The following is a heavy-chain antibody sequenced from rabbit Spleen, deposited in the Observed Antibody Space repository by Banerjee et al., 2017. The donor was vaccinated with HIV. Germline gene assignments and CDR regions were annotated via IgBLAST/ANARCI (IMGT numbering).Heavy chain of an antibody. Sequence: QSLEESGGDLVKPGASLTLTCTASGFSFSDNYMCWVRQAPGKGLEWIACIVTGSFGSSYYASWAKGRFTISKTSSTTVTLQMTSLTAADTATYFCARDTSSSFSSYGMDLWGPGTLVTVS. CDR2: IVTGSFGSS. J-gene: IGHJ6*01. V-gene: IGHV1S40*01. CDR1: GFSFSDNY. D-gene: IGHD1-1*01. CDR3: ARDTSSSFSSYGMDL.